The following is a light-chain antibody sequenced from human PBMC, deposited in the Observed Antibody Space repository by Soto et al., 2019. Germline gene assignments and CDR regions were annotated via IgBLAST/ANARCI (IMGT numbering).Light chain of an antibody. CDR3: QHYNSYSEA. Sequence: DIQMTQSPSTLSGYVGDRVTITCRASQTISSWLAWYQQKPGKAPKLLIYKASTLKSGVPSRFSSSGSGTEFTLTISSLQPDDFATYYCQHYNSYSEAFGQGTKVDIK. V-gene: IGKV1-5*03. CDR2: KAS. CDR1: QTISSW. J-gene: IGKJ1*01.